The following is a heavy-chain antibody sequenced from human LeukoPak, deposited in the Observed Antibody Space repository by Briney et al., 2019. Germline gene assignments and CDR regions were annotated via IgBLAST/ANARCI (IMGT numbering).Heavy chain of an antibody. J-gene: IGHJ4*02. CDR2: VNPNSGNT. CDR1: GYTFTSYD. CDR3: ARGLSGSPDY. D-gene: IGHD3-10*01. V-gene: IGHV1-8*02. Sequence: GASVKVSCKASGYTFTSYDINWVRQATGQGLEWMGWVNPNSGNTGYAQKFQGRVTMTRNTSITTVYMELSSLTSEDTAVYYCARGLSGSPDYWGQGTLVTVSS.